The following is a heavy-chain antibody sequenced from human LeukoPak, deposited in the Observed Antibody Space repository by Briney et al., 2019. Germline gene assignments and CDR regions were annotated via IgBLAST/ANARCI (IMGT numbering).Heavy chain of an antibody. J-gene: IGHJ5*02. CDR1: GFAVSNDY. CDR3: ARGRWFDP. Sequence: GGSLRLSCAASGFAVSNDYMNWVRQAPGKGLEWVSFISGSGSTIHFADSVKGRFTISRDNAKNSLYLQMNSLRGEDTAVYYCARGRWFDPWGQGTLVTVSS. V-gene: IGHV3-11*04. CDR2: ISGSGSTI.